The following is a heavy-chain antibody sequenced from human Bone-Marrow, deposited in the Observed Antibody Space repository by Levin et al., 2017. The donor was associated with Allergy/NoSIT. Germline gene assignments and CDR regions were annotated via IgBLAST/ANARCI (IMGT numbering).Heavy chain of an antibody. CDR1: GYTFTSHV. CDR3: ARGAGSWGRDWFDP. V-gene: IGHV1-8*01. J-gene: IGHJ5*02. D-gene: IGHD3-16*01. Sequence: ASVKVSCKASGYTFTSHVINWVRQATGQGLEWMGWMNSNTGNTGYAQKFQGRVTMTRDTSISTAYMELSGLRSDDTAVYYCARGAGSWGRDWFDPWGQGTLVTVSS. CDR2: MNSNTGNT.